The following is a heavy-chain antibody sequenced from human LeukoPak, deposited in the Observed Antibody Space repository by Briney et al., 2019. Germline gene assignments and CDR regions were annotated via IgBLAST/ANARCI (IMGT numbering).Heavy chain of an antibody. CDR3: LRGGGRSYCDY. CDR1: GYTFTAYN. CDR2: MNPNSGDT. V-gene: IGHV1-2*02. D-gene: IGHD2-15*01. J-gene: IGHJ4*02. Sequence: GASVKVSCKPSGYTFTAYNMHWVRQAPGQGLEWMGWMNPNSGDTNYAQNFQGRVTMTRDTSISTAYMELSSLRSDDTAVYFYLRGGGRSYCDYWGQGTPVTVSS.